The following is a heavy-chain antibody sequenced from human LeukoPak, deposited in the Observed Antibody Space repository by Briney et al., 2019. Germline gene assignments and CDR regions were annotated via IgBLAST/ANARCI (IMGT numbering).Heavy chain of an antibody. V-gene: IGHV3-23*01. D-gene: IGHD3-22*01. CDR3: AKRGYYYDSGGYYYFDY. J-gene: IGHJ4*02. CDR2: ISASGNDI. CDR1: GFTFSSYG. Sequence: PGGSLRLSCAASGFTFSSYGVHWVRQAPGKGLEWVSVISASGNDIYYADSVKGRFTISRDNSGSTLYLRMNSLRAEDTAVYYCAKRGYYYDSGGYYYFDYWGQGTLVTVSS.